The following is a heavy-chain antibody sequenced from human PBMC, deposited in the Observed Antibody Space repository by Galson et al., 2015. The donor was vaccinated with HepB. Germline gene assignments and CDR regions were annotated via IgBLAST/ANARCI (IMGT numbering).Heavy chain of an antibody. Sequence: SLRLSCAASGFTFSSSSMSWVRQAPGKGLEWVSSISSSSSYIYYADSVKGRFTISRDNAKNSLYLQMNSPRAEDTAVYYCARDAGGTKSIDYWGQGTLVTVSS. CDR2: ISSSSSYI. CDR3: ARDAGGTKSIDY. CDR1: GFTFSSSS. V-gene: IGHV3-21*01. D-gene: IGHD3-16*01. J-gene: IGHJ4*02.